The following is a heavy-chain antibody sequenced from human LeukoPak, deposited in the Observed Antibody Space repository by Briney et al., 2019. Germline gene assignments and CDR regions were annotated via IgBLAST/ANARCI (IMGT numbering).Heavy chain of an antibody. J-gene: IGHJ4*02. D-gene: IGHD1-26*01. CDR3: ARGRGSYHPFDY. CDR2: MNPNSGNT. CDR1: GYTFTSYD. V-gene: IGHV1-8*03. Sequence: ASVKVSCKAFGYTFTSYDINWVRQATGQGLEWMGWMNPNSGNTGYAQKFQGRVTITADESTSTAYMELSSLRSEDTAVYYCARGRGSYHPFDYWGQGTLVTVSS.